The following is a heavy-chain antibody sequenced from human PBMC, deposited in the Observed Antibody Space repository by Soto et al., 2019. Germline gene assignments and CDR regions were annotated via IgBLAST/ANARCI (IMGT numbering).Heavy chain of an antibody. CDR1: GYTFTDYT. V-gene: IGHV1-3*01. CDR2: MYAGNGNT. CDR3: AREVRGVAFCDF. J-gene: IGHJ4*02. Sequence: QVLLVQSGAEVKKPGASVTVSCKASGYTFTDYTLHWVRQAPGQSLEWMGWMYAGNGNTKYSEKFQGRVTITRDPSASTAYMDLSSLTSEDTAGYYCAREVRGVAFCDFWGQGTLVTVSS. D-gene: IGHD3-10*01.